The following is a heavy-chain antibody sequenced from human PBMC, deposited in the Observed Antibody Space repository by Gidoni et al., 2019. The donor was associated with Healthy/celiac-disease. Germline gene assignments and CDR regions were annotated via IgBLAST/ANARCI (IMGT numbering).Heavy chain of an antibody. CDR1: GGSFSGYY. D-gene: IGHD2-2*01. J-gene: IGHJ5*02. CDR3: ARGPRGQTDIVVVPAAMSPVDP. CDR2: INHSGST. Sequence: QVQLQQWGAGLLKPSETLSLTCAVYGGSFSGYYWSWIRQPPGKGLEWIGEINHSGSTNYNPSLKSRVTISVDTSKNQFSLKLSSVTAADTAVYYCARGPRGQTDIVVVPAAMSPVDPWGQGTLVTVSS. V-gene: IGHV4-34*01.